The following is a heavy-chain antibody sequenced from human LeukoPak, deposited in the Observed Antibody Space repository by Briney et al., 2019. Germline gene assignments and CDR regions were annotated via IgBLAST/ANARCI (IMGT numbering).Heavy chain of an antibody. CDR2: ISGDGGST. Sequence: GGSLRLSCAASGFTFDDYAVHWVRQAPGKGLEWVSLISGDGGSTYYADSVKGRFTISRDNSKNSLYLQMNSLRTEDTALYYCAKGSRRIAVAAPIDYWGQGTLVTVSS. D-gene: IGHD6-19*01. CDR1: GFTFDDYA. J-gene: IGHJ4*02. V-gene: IGHV3-43*02. CDR3: AKGSRRIAVAAPIDY.